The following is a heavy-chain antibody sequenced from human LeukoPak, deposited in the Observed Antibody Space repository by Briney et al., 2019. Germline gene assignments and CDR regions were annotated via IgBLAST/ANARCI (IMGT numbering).Heavy chain of an antibody. D-gene: IGHD2-15*01. CDR3: AGHRALVVVAATRLGLVDY. Sequence: SETLSLTCTVSGGSISSSSYYWGWIRQPPGKGLEWIGSIYYSGSTYYNPSLKSRVTISVDTSKNQFSLKLSSVTAADTAVYYCAGHRALVVVAATRLGLVDYWGQGTLVTVSS. CDR2: IYYSGST. V-gene: IGHV4-39*01. CDR1: GGSISSSSYY. J-gene: IGHJ4*02.